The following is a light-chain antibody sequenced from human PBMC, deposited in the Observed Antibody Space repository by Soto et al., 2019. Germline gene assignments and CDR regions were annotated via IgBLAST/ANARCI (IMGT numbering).Light chain of an antibody. J-gene: IGLJ1*01. CDR3: AALDDTLKRYV. CDR2: YNN. V-gene: IGLV1-44*01. CDR1: NSNIASNT. Sequence: QSVLTQPPSASETPGQTVSISCSGSNSNIASNTVNWYQHLPGTAPKLLIYYNNQRPSGVPDRFSGSKSGTSASLAISGLQSEDESDYYCAALDDTLKRYVFGTGTKVTVL.